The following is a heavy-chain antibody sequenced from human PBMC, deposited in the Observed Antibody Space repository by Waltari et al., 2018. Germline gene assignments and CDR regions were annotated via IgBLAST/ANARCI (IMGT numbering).Heavy chain of an antibody. CDR3: ARSRPSLTAGYYDFWSGYWVPFDY. Sequence: QVQLQESGPGLVKPSETLSLTCAVSGYSISSGYYWGWIRQPPGKGLEWIGSIYHSGSTYYNPSLKSRVTISVDTSKNQFSLKLSSVTAADTAVYYCARSRPSLTAGYYDFWSGYWVPFDYWGQGTLVTVSS. J-gene: IGHJ4*02. V-gene: IGHV4-38-2*01. CDR2: IYHSGST. CDR1: GYSISSGYY. D-gene: IGHD3-3*01.